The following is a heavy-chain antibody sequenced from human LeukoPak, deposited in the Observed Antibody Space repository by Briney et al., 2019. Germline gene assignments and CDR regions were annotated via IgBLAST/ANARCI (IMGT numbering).Heavy chain of an antibody. Sequence: ASVKVSCNASGYTFTSCDINWVRQGTGQGLEWMGWMNPNSGNTGYAQKFQGRVTMTRNTSISTAYLELSSLRSEDTAVYYCARGPTSSGLDYWGQGTLVTVSS. V-gene: IGHV1-8*01. CDR2: MNPNSGNT. J-gene: IGHJ4*02. D-gene: IGHD6-19*01. CDR3: ARGPTSSGLDY. CDR1: GYTFTSCD.